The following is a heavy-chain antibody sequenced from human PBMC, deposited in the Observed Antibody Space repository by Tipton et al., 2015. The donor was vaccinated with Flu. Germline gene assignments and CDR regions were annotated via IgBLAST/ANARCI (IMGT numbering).Heavy chain of an antibody. CDR2: VYYTAST. CDR3: ARGPPGPSIIAYYLDM. D-gene: IGHD2/OR15-2a*01. Sequence: TLSLTCTVSGGSIGGYYLNWIRQFPGMGLEWIGFVYYTASTNYKSSLKSRVTISTDTSTNQVSLKMNSVIAADTAVYYCARGPPGPSIIAYYLDMWGPG. V-gene: IGHV4-59*01. J-gene: IGHJ4*02. CDR1: GGSIGGYY.